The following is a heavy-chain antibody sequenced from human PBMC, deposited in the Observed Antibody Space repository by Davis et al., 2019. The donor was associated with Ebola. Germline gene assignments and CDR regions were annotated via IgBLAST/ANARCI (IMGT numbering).Heavy chain of an antibody. Sequence: ASVKVSCKASGYTFTTYAINWMRQAPGQGLEWMGWINPNSGGTNYAQKFQGRVTMTRDTSISTAYMELSRLRSDDTAVYYCARDLVDGDSLDSYYFDYWGQGTLVTVSS. CDR3: ARDLVDGDSLDSYYFDY. J-gene: IGHJ4*02. CDR2: INPNSGGT. V-gene: IGHV1-2*02. CDR1: GYTFTTYA. D-gene: IGHD4-17*01.